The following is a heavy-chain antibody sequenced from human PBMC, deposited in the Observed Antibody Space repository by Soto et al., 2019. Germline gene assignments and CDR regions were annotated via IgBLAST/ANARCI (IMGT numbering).Heavy chain of an antibody. CDR2: IIPIFGTA. D-gene: IGHD3-22*01. CDR3: ARVKRNYDSSGYYYGPEIDP. J-gene: IGHJ5*02. Sequence: GASVKVSCKASRGTFSSYAISWVRQAPGQGLEWMGGIIPIFGTANYAQKFQGRVTITADKSTSTAYMELSSLRSEDTAVYYCARVKRNYDSSGYYYGPEIDPWGQGTLVTVSS. CDR1: RGTFSSYA. V-gene: IGHV1-69*06.